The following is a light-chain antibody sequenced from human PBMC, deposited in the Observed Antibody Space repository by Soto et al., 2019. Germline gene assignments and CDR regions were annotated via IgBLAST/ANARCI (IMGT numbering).Light chain of an antibody. CDR1: SSDIGGSNY. CDR3: SSYAGSNNVI. CDR2: EVS. V-gene: IGLV2-8*01. Sequence: QSVLTQPPSASGSLGQSVTISCTGTSSDIGGSNYVSWYQQHPGKAPKLMIYEVSKRPSGVPDRFSGSKSGHTASLTVSGLQAEDEADYYCSSYAGSNNVIFGGGTKLTVL. J-gene: IGLJ2*01.